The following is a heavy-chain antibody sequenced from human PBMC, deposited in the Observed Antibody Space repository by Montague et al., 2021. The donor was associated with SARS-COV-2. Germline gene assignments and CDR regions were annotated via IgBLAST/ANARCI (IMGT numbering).Heavy chain of an antibody. J-gene: IGHJ4*02. D-gene: IGHD1-7*01. Sequence: SETLSLTCTVSGDSISGSNYYWAWIRQPPGKGLEWVGSIYYSGSTYDNPSLKSRVSISVDTSKNQFSLKLNSVTAADTAVYYCARLLLELPGDYWGQGTPVTVSS. V-gene: IGHV4-39*01. CDR1: GDSISGSNYY. CDR2: IYYSGST. CDR3: ARLLLELPGDY.